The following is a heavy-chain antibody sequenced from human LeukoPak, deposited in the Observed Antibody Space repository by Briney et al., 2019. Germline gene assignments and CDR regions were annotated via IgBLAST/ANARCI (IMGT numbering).Heavy chain of an antibody. CDR1: GYTFTSYY. V-gene: IGHV1-46*01. J-gene: IGHJ5*02. Sequence: ASVKVSCKASGYTFTSYYIHWVRQAPGQGLKWMGIINPSGGSTTYAQKFQGRVTMTRDMSTRTLYMELSSLRSEDTAFYYCARVGDYSPRGWFDPWGQGTLVTVSS. D-gene: IGHD4-11*01. CDR2: INPSGGST. CDR3: ARVGDYSPRGWFDP.